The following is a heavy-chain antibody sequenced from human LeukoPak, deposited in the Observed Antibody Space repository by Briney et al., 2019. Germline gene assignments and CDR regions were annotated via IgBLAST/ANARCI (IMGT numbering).Heavy chain of an antibody. CDR3: ARHYSDSSGDNAFDI. D-gene: IGHD3-10*01. V-gene: IGHV4-59*08. J-gene: IGHJ3*02. Sequence: PSETLSLTCSVSGPSISSYYWSWIRHSPGKGLEWIGYIHYSEGTSYNPSLKRRVRTSVDTSKTHSSLYLNSVTAADTAVYYCARHYSDSSGDNAFDIWGQGTIVTVSS. CDR2: IHYSEGT. CDR1: GPSISSYY.